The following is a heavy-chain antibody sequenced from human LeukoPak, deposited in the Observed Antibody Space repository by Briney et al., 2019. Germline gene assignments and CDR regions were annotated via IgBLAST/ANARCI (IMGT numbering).Heavy chain of an antibody. J-gene: IGHJ5*02. D-gene: IGHD6-19*01. CDR1: GGSISSYY. Sequence: SETLSLTCTVSGGSISSYYWSWIRQPAGKGLEWIGRTYTSGSTNYNPSLKSRVTMSVDTSKNQFSLKLSSVTAADTAVYYCARYIAVAGTVDWFDPWGQGTLVTVSS. V-gene: IGHV4-4*07. CDR2: TYTSGST. CDR3: ARYIAVAGTVDWFDP.